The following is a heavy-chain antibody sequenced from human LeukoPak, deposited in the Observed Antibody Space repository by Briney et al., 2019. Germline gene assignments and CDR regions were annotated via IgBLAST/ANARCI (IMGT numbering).Heavy chain of an antibody. Sequence: ASVKVSCKASGYTFTGYSINWGREGPGQGLEWISWISVSNGNTNYAQKFHGRVTLTRDTSTSTAYMERRSLRSDDTAVYFCARGMSGYTVDPFDTWGQGTVVTVSS. J-gene: IGHJ3*02. V-gene: IGHV1-18*01. D-gene: IGHD2-2*02. CDR2: ISVSNGNT. CDR1: GYTFTGYS. CDR3: ARGMSGYTVDPFDT.